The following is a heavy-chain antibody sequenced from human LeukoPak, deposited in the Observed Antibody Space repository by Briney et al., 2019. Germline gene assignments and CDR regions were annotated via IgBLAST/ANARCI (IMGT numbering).Heavy chain of an antibody. CDR2: IYYSGST. CDR1: GGSISSSSYY. D-gene: IGHD3-3*01. CDR3: ARGRITTPGGHDRPNYYYYYYMDV. J-gene: IGHJ6*03. V-gene: IGHV4-39*07. Sequence: SETLSLTCTVSGGSISSSSYYWGWIRQPPGKGLEWIGSIYYSGSTYYNPSLKSRVTISVDTSKNQFSLKLSSVTAADTAVYYCARGRITTPGGHDRPNYYYYYYMDVWGKGTTVTISS.